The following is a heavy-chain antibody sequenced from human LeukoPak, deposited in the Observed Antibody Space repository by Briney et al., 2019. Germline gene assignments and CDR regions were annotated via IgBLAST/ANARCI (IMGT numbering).Heavy chain of an antibody. Sequence: ASVKVSCKASGYTFTSYYMHWVRQAPGQGLEWMGIINPSGGSTSYAQKFQGRVTMTRDMSTSTVYMELSSLRSEDTAVYYCARVEGYSSGWPYSLPMDVWGKGTTVTISS. CDR1: GYTFTSYY. V-gene: IGHV1-46*01. D-gene: IGHD6-19*01. CDR2: INPSGGST. CDR3: ARVEGYSSGWPYSLPMDV. J-gene: IGHJ6*03.